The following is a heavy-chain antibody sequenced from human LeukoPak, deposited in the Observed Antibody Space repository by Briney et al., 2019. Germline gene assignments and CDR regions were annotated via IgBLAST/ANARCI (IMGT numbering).Heavy chain of an antibody. Sequence: GGSLRLSCAASGFTFSSYWMSWVRQAPGKGLEWVANIKQDGSEKYYVDSVKGRFTISRDNAKNSLYLQMNSLRAEDTAVYSCARVVQSTDSSGLYLPEYFQHWGQGTLVTVSS. D-gene: IGHD3-22*01. CDR3: ARVVQSTDSSGLYLPEYFQH. J-gene: IGHJ1*01. CDR2: IKQDGSEK. V-gene: IGHV3-7*01. CDR1: GFTFSSYW.